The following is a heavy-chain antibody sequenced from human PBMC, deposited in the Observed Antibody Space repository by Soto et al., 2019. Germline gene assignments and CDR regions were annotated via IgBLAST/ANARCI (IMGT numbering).Heavy chain of an antibody. D-gene: IGHD3-22*01. V-gene: IGHV4-31*03. CDR3: ARLNYYYDSSGYYYGFDY. CDR2: IYYSGST. J-gene: IGHJ4*02. Sequence: SETLSLTCTVSGGSISSVGYYWSWIRQHPGKGLEWIGYIYYSGSTYYNPSLKSRVTISVDTSKNQFSLKLSSVTAADTAVYYCARLNYYYDSSGYYYGFDYWGQGTLVTVSS. CDR1: GGSISSVGYY.